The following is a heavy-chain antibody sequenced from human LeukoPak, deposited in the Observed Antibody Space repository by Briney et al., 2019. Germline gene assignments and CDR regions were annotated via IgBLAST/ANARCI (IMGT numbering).Heavy chain of an antibody. Sequence: PSETVSLTCTVSGGSISSSDYYWGWIRQPPGKGLEWIGNRYYSGNTYYNPSLKSRVTISVDTSKNQFSLKVSSVTAADTAVYYCARRVFGSGRHDYWGQGTLGTVSS. V-gene: IGHV4-39*01. CDR1: GGSISSSDYY. J-gene: IGHJ4*02. D-gene: IGHD3-10*01. CDR3: ARRVFGSGRHDY. CDR2: RYYSGNT.